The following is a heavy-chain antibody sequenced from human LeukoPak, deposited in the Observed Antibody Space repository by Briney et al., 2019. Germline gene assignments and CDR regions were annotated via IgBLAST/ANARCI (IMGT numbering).Heavy chain of an antibody. CDR2: IKQDGSEK. J-gene: IGHJ2*01. CDR3: ARAYGDYDWYFDL. V-gene: IGHV3-7*04. Sequence: GGSLRLSCAASGFTFSSYWMSWVRQAPGKGLEWVANIKQDGSEKYYVDSVKGRFTISRDNAKNSLYLQMNSLRAEDTAVYYCARAYGDYDWYFDLWGRGTLVTVSS. CDR1: GFTFSSYW. D-gene: IGHD4-17*01.